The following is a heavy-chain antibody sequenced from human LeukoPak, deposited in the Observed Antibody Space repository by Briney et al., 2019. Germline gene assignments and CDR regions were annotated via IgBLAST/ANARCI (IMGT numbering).Heavy chain of an antibody. V-gene: IGHV3-21*01. Sequence: GGSLRLSCAASGFTFSSYGMHWVRQAPGKGLEWVSSISSGGTYKYYADSVKGRFTISRDNAQNSLYLQMNSLRAEDSSVYYCARPTTVTTISADAFDIWGQGTMVTVSS. CDR3: ARPTTVTTISADAFDI. CDR2: ISSGGTYK. CDR1: GFTFSSYG. D-gene: IGHD4-17*01. J-gene: IGHJ3*02.